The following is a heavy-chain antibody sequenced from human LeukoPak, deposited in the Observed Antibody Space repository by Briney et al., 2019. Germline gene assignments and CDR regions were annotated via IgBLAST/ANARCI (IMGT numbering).Heavy chain of an antibody. D-gene: IGHD6-19*01. CDR1: GFTFSSYA. V-gene: IGHV3-30*04. CDR3: ARGIAVAGRGGWCDP. Sequence: GGSLRLSCAASGFTFSSYAMHWVRQAPRKGLEWVAVISYDGSNKYYADSVKGRFTISRDNSKNTLYLQMNSLRAEDTAVYYCARGIAVAGRGGWCDPWGQGTLVTVSS. CDR2: ISYDGSNK. J-gene: IGHJ5*02.